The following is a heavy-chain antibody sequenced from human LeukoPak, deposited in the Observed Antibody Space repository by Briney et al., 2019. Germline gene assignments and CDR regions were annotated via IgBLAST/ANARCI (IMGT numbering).Heavy chain of an antibody. Sequence: GGSLRLSCAASGFTFSSYEMNWVRQAPGKGLEWVSYISSSGSTIYYADSVKGRFTISRDNSKNTLYLQMNSLRAEDTAVYYCAKDHGRDYYGSGRYDYWGQGTLVTVSS. CDR2: ISSSGSTI. CDR1: GFTFSSYE. J-gene: IGHJ4*02. V-gene: IGHV3-48*03. D-gene: IGHD3-10*01. CDR3: AKDHGRDYYGSGRYDY.